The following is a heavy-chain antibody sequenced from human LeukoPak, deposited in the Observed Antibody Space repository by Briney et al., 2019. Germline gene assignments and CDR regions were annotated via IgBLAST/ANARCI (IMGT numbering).Heavy chain of an antibody. J-gene: IGHJ4*02. D-gene: IGHD3-3*01. CDR1: GFTFSSYG. CDR2: ISGSAVST. CDR3: ARERGYDFWSGSRVLFDY. Sequence: PGGSLRLSCAASGFTFSSYGMSWVRQAPGKGLEWVSAISGSAVSTYYADSVKGRFTISRDNAKNSLYLQMNSLRAEDTAVYYCARERGYDFWSGSRVLFDYWGQGTLVTVSS. V-gene: IGHV3-23*01.